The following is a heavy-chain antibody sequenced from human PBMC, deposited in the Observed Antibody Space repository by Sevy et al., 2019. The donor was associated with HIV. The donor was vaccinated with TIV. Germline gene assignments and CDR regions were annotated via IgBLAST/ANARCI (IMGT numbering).Heavy chain of an antibody. V-gene: IGHV4-38-2*01. Sequence: SETLSLTCAVSGYSIGSGSYWGWIRQPPGKGLEWIGSIYRSGNTYYNPSLKSRITISLDTSKNQVSLNLNSITAADTAVYYCARAMIRGVIKIDFWGQGTLVTVSS. J-gene: IGHJ4*02. CDR3: ARAMIRGVIKIDF. CDR2: IYRSGNT. CDR1: GYSIGSGSY. D-gene: IGHD3-10*01.